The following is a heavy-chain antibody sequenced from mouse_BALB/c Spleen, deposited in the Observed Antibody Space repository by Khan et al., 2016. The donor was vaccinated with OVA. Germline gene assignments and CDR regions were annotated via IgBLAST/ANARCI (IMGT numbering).Heavy chain of an antibody. V-gene: IGHV3-8*02. CDR2: ISYSGST. D-gene: IGHD2-4*01. CDR1: GDSITSGY. J-gene: IGHJ3*01. Sequence: EVQLQESGPSLVKPSQTLSLTCSVTGDSITSGYWNWIRKFPGNKLEYMGYISYSGSTYYNPSLKSRISITRDTSKNQYYLQLNSVTTEDTATYCGARYDYDYDGAFAYWGQGTLVTVSA. CDR3: ARYDYDYDGAFAY.